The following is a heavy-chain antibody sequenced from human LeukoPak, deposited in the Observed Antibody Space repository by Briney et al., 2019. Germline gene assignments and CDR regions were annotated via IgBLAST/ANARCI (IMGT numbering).Heavy chain of an antibody. Sequence: SETLSLTCTVSGGSFTSYYWSWIRQPPGKGLEWVGYLYYSGTTNYNPSLKSRLTISVGTSKNQCSLKLSSVTAADTAVYYCARHTSGTAFDIWGQGTMVTVSS. D-gene: IGHD3-10*01. CDR2: LYYSGTT. CDR3: ARHTSGTAFDI. CDR1: GGSFTSYY. V-gene: IGHV4-59*01. J-gene: IGHJ3*02.